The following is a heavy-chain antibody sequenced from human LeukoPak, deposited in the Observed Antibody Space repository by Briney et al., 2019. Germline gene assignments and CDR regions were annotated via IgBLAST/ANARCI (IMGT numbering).Heavy chain of an antibody. Sequence: KPSETLSLTCAVYGGSFSGYYWSWIRQPPGKGQEWIGEINHSGSTNYNPSLKSRVTISVDTSKNQFSLKLSSVTAADTAVYYCARVGSSGYYYSGNWFDPWGQGTLVTVSS. CDR1: GGSFSGYY. J-gene: IGHJ5*02. CDR2: INHSGST. V-gene: IGHV4-34*01. D-gene: IGHD3-22*01. CDR3: ARVGSSGYYYSGNWFDP.